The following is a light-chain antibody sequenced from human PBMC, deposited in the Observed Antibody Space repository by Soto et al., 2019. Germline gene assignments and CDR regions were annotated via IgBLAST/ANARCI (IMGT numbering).Light chain of an antibody. J-gene: IGKJ1*01. V-gene: IGKV3-15*01. CDR3: QHYNNWHPWT. CDR1: QSVSSN. CDR2: GAS. Sequence: EIVMTQSPATLSVSPGERATLSCRASQSVSSNLAWYQQKLGQAPRLLIYGASTRATGIPARFSGSGSGTEFPNPISSLQSDDFAVYSCQHYNNWHPWTFGQGNKVEIK.